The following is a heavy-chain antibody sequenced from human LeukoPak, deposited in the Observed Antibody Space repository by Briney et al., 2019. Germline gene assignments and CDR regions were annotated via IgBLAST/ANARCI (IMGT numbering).Heavy chain of an antibody. CDR2: ISYDGSNK. CDR1: GFTFSSYG. Sequence: PGGSLRLSCAASGFTFSSYGMHWVRQAPGKGLEWVAVISYDGSNKYYADSAKGRFTISRDNSKNTLYLQMNSLRAEDTAVYYCAKAKVVITLYFDYWGQGTLVTVSS. V-gene: IGHV3-30*18. D-gene: IGHD3-22*01. CDR3: AKAKVVITLYFDY. J-gene: IGHJ4*02.